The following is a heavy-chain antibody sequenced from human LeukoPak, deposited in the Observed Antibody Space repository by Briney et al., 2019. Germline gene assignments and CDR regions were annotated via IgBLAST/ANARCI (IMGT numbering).Heavy chain of an antibody. CDR3: ARDGSGQWLDY. Sequence: ASVKVSCKASAYTFTTYGISWVRQAPGQGLEWMGWITPFNGNTDYAQKFQGRVTMTTDTSTSTAYMELRSLRSDDTAVYYCARDGSGQWLDYWGQGTLVTVSS. D-gene: IGHD3-10*01. CDR1: AYTFTTYG. CDR2: ITPFNGNT. V-gene: IGHV1-18*01. J-gene: IGHJ4*02.